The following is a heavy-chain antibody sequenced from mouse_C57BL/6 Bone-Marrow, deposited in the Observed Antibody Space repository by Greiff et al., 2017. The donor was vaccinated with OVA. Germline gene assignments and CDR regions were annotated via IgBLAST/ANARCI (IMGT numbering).Heavy chain of an antibody. J-gene: IGHJ3*01. Sequence: EVQLVESGGGLVKPGGSLKLSCAASGFTFSDYGMHWVRQAPEKGLEWVAYISSGSSTISYADTVKGRFTLSRDNAKNTLFLQMTSLRSEDTAMYYCARGGWLLWFAYWGQGTLVTVSA. CDR3: ARGGWLLWFAY. V-gene: IGHV5-17*01. D-gene: IGHD2-3*01. CDR1: GFTFSDYG. CDR2: ISSGSSTI.